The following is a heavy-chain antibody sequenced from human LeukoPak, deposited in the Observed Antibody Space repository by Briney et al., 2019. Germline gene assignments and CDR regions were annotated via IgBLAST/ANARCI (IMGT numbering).Heavy chain of an antibody. V-gene: IGHV1-46*01. CDR2: INPSGGST. J-gene: IGHJ6*02. CDR3: ARDRVRERSYYGMDV. D-gene: IGHD1-26*01. CDR1: GYTFTSYY. Sequence: GASVKVSCKASGYTFTSYYMHWVRQAPRQGLEWMGIINPSGGSTSYAQKFQGRVTMTRDTSTSTVYMELSSLRSEDTAVYYCARDRVRERSYYGMDVWGQGTTVTVSS.